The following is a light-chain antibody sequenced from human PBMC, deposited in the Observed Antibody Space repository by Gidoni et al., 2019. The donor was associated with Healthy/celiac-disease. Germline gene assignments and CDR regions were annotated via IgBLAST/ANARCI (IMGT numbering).Light chain of an antibody. V-gene: IGLV2-14*01. Sequence: QSALTQPASVSGSPGQSITISCTGTSSDVGGYNYVSWYQQHPGKAPKLMIYDVSNRPSGGSNRFSGSKSGNTASLTISGLQAEDEADYDCSSYTSSSPVVFGGGTKLTVL. CDR1: SSDVGGYNY. CDR3: SSYTSSSPVV. J-gene: IGLJ2*01. CDR2: DVS.